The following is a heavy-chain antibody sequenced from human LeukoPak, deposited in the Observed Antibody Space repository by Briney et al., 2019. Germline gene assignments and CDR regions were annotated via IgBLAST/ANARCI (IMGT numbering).Heavy chain of an antibody. CDR3: ARDGHGVKPSDS. Sequence: GASVKVSCKASGYTFTGYYMYWVRQAPGQGLEWMGWINSNTGDTNYAQKFQGRITMTRDTSISTAYMELSSLRSDDTAVYYCARDGHGVKPSDSWGQGTLVTVSS. J-gene: IGHJ5*01. CDR1: GYTFTGYY. V-gene: IGHV1-2*02. D-gene: IGHD4-23*01. CDR2: INSNTGDT.